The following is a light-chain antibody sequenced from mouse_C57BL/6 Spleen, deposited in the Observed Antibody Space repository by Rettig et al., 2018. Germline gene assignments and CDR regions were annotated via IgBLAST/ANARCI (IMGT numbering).Light chain of an antibody. Sequence: DIVMTQSQATLSVTPGDRVSLSCRPRQSISDYLHWYQQKSHESPRLLSKYASQSISGIPSRFSGSGSGSDFTLSINSVEPEDVGVYYCQNGHSFPLTFGAGTKLELK. CDR3: QNGHSFPLT. CDR1: QSISDY. V-gene: IGKV5-39*01. J-gene: IGKJ5*01. CDR2: YAS.